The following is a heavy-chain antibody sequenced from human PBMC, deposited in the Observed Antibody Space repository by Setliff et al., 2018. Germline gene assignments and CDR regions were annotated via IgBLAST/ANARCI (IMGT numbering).Heavy chain of an antibody. CDR2: IYTSWST. V-gene: IGHV4-61*09. CDR3: ARVSGFLYVDV. Sequence: SETLSLTCNVSGGSISSRTDYWSWIRQPAGKGLEWIGHIYTSWSTNYNPSLKSRVTMSGDTAKNQFSLKLTSVTAADTAVYYCARVSGFLYVDVWGKGTTVTVSS. J-gene: IGHJ6*03. D-gene: IGHD3-3*01. CDR1: GGSISSRTDY.